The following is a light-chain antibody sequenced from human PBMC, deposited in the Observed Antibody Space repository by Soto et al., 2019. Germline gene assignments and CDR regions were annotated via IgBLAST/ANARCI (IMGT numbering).Light chain of an antibody. J-gene: IGLJ2*01. CDR1: RDDVGGYNY. Sequence: QPVLTQPPSASGSPGQSVTISCTGTRDDVGGYNYVSWFQHHPGKAPKLMIYEVYKRPSGVPARFSGSKSGNTASLTVSGLQLGDEAIYYCSSYVTSNVVIFGGGTKLTVL. CDR2: EVY. CDR3: SSYVTSNVVI. V-gene: IGLV2-8*01.